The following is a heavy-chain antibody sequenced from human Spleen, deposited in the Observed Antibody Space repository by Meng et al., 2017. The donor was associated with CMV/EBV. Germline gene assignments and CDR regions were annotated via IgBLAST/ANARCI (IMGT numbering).Heavy chain of an antibody. CDR1: GYTFTSYD. CDR2: ISAYNGNT. Sequence: ASVKVSCKASGYTFTSYDINWVRQATGQGLEWMGWISAYNGNTNYAQKLQSRVTMTTDTSTSTAYMELRSLRSDDTAVYYCARDGADSGSPNWFDPWGQGTLVTVSS. V-gene: IGHV1-18*01. D-gene: IGHD1-26*01. CDR3: ARDGADSGSPNWFDP. J-gene: IGHJ5*02.